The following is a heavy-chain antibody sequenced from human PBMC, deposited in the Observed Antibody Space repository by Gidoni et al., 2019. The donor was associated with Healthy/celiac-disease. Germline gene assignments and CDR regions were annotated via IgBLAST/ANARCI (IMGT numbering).Heavy chain of an antibody. CDR1: GYSFTSYW. CDR3: ATEARFGDRVY. Sequence: EVQLVQSGAEVKKPGEYMKLSCTGSGYSFTSYWIGWVRQMPGKGLEWMVIIYPGDSDTRYRPSFQGQVTISADKSISTAYLQWSSLKASDTAMYYCATEARFGDRVYWGQGTLVTVSS. D-gene: IGHD3-10*01. CDR2: IYPGDSDT. V-gene: IGHV5-51*03. J-gene: IGHJ4*02.